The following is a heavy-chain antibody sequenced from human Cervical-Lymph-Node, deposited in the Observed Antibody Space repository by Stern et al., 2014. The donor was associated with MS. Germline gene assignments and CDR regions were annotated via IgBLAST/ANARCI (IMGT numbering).Heavy chain of an antibody. CDR3: AREMDGFDI. CDR1: GGTFSNYA. V-gene: IGHV1-69*06. Sequence: QVQLGQSGAEVKKPGSSVKVSCKASGGTFSNYAINWVRQAPGQGLEWMGGIIPMFGTANYEQKFQGRVTITADTSTRTASMELSSLISEDTAVYYCAREMDGFDIWGQGTKVTVSS. CDR2: IIPMFGTA. J-gene: IGHJ3*02.